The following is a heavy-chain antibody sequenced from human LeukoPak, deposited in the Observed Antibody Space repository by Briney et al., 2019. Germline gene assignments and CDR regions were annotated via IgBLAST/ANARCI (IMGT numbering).Heavy chain of an antibody. D-gene: IGHD3-22*01. J-gene: IGHJ3*02. Sequence: GASVKVSCKASGGTFSSYAISWVRQAPGQGLEWMGGIIPIFDTANYAQKFQGRVTITTDESTSTAYMELSSLRSEDTAVYYCAIETYYYDSSGSLTGAFDIWGQGTMVTVSS. CDR1: GGTFSSYA. CDR3: AIETYYYDSSGSLTGAFDI. V-gene: IGHV1-69*05. CDR2: IIPIFDTA.